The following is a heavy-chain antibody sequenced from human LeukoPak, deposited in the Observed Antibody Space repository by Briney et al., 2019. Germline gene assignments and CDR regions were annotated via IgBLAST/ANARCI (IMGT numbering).Heavy chain of an antibody. CDR3: ARGYSSSLRRYYYYMDV. CDR2: INHSGST. CDR1: GFTFSSYS. J-gene: IGHJ6*03. Sequence: GSLRLSCAASGFTFSSYSMNWVRQPPGKGLEWIGEINHSGSTNYNPSLKSRVTISVDTSKNQFSLKLSSVTAADTAVYYCARGYSSSLRRYYYYMDVWGKGTTVTVSS. V-gene: IGHV4-34*01. D-gene: IGHD6-13*01.